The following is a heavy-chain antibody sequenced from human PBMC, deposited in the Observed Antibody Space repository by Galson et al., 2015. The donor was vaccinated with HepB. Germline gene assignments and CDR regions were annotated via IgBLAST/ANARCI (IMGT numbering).Heavy chain of an antibody. CDR1: GGTFSSYA. CDR2: IIPIFGTA. J-gene: IGHJ6*02. Sequence: SVKVSCKASGGTFSSYAISWVRQAPGQGLEWMGGIIPIFGTANYAQEFQGRVTITADESTSTAYMELSSLRSEDTAVYYCARPTKTYMVRGVLPMDVWGQGTTVTVSS. CDR3: ARPTKTYMVRGVLPMDV. V-gene: IGHV1-69*13. D-gene: IGHD3-10*01.